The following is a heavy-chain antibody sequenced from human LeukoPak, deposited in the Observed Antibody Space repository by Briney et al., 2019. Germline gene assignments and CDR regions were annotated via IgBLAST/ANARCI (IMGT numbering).Heavy chain of an antibody. CDR2: ITPSGGT. D-gene: IGHD5-24*01. Sequence: ASVKVSCKASGYTFTSYAIHWVVQAPGQGLEWMGWITPSGGTNYPQKFQGRVAITWDTSITTAYMDLSRLTSDNTAVYYCARDRYGDGFAHLDYWGQGALVTVSS. CDR1: GYTFTSYA. CDR3: ARDRYGDGFAHLDY. J-gene: IGHJ4*02. V-gene: IGHV1-2*02.